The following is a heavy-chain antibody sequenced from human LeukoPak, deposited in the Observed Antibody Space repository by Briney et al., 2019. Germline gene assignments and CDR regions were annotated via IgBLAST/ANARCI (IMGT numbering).Heavy chain of an antibody. CDR3: AGGSLVGATKMGQYYYYYMDV. J-gene: IGHJ6*03. CDR1: GYTLTELS. Sequence: GASVKVSCKVSGYTLTELSMHWVRQAPGQGLEWMGGIIPIFGTASYAQKFQGRVTITADESTSTAYMELSSLRSEDTAVYYCAGGSLVGATKMGQYYYYYMDVWGKGTTVTISS. D-gene: IGHD1-26*01. V-gene: IGHV1-69*13. CDR2: IIPIFGTA.